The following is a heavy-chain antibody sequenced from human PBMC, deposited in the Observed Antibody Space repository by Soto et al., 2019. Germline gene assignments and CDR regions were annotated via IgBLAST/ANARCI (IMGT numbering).Heavy chain of an antibody. J-gene: IGHJ4*02. CDR1: GYTFSSYG. CDR2: ISGYNGNR. CDR3: ARGGAAGQGRAFAF. Sequence: GASVKVSCKSSGYTFSSYGISWLRQAPGQGPEWMGWISGYNGNRNYAQKFQGRVTMTTDTSTNTAYMEVRNLRSDDTAVYYCARGGAAGQGRAFAFWGQGTPVTVSS. V-gene: IGHV1-18*01. D-gene: IGHD6-13*01.